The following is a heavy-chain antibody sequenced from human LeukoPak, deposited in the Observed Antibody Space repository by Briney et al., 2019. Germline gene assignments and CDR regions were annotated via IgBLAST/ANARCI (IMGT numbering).Heavy chain of an antibody. CDR1: GGSISCGDYY. J-gene: IGHJ4*02. D-gene: IGHD4-23*01. V-gene: IGHV4-30-4*01. CDR2: IFYSGNT. Sequence: PSETLSLTCTVSGGSISCGDYYWSWIRQPPGKGLKWIGYIFYSGNTYYNPSLKSRVPISVDTSKNRFSLKLSSVTAADTAVYYCARYYGGNSNFDYWGQGTLVTVSS. CDR3: ARYYGGNSNFDY.